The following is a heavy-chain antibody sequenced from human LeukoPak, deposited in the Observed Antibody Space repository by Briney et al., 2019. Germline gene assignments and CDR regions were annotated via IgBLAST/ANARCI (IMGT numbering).Heavy chain of an antibody. V-gene: IGHV3-9*01. CDR1: GFTFDDYA. J-gene: IGHJ4*02. D-gene: IGHD1-26*01. CDR2: ISWNRGTI. CDR3: EKDKRRSGSYWFDY. Sequence: GGSLRLSCAASGFTFDDYARHWVRRAPGKGLEWVSGISWNRGTIGYAYSVKGRFTIFRDNTKKSLYLLMDSLGADETVLYYCEKDKRRSGSYWFDYRRQGTLATVSS.